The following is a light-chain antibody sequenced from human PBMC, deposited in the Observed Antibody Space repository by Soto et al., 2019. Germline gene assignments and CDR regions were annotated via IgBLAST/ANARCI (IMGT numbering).Light chain of an antibody. V-gene: IGKV3-20*01. CDR3: QQNGSPEPI. CDR1: QSLTNIF. Sequence: EFVVKRSPGTLSVSPGERATLSCRASQSLTNIFIAWYQQRRGPAPRLLIYATSSRASGIPDRFSGSGSGKDFTITISRLETEDFVVFYCQQNGSPEPIFGQGTRLEIK. J-gene: IGKJ5*01. CDR2: ATS.